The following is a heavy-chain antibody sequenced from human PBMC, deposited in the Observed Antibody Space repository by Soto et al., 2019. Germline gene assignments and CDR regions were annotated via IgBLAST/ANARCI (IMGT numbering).Heavy chain of an antibody. CDR3: AGDLAAAGPPSASYCYCMDV. D-gene: IGHD6-13*01. CDR2: IYYSGST. J-gene: IGHJ6*02. CDR1: GGSISSYY. Sequence: QVQLQESGPGLVKPSETLSLTCTVSGGSISSYYWSWIRQPPGKGLEWIGYIYYSGSTNYNPSLKSRVTVSVDTSKNQFSLKLSSVTAADTTVYYCAGDLAAAGPPSASYCYCMDVWGQGTTVTVSS. V-gene: IGHV4-59*01.